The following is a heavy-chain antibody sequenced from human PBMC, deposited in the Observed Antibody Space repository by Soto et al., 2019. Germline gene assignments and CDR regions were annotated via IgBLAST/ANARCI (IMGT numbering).Heavy chain of an antibody. CDR3: ARASGAYCGGDCYPGAYYYGMDV. CDR1: GGTFSSYA. CDR2: IIPIFGTA. Sequence: QVQLVQSGAEVKKPGSSVKVSCKASGGTFSSYAISWVRQAPGQGLEWMGGIIPIFGTANYAQKFQGRVTITADESTSTAYMELSSLRSEDTAVYYCARASGAYCGGDCYPGAYYYGMDVWGQGTTVTVSS. V-gene: IGHV1-69*12. J-gene: IGHJ6*02. D-gene: IGHD2-21*02.